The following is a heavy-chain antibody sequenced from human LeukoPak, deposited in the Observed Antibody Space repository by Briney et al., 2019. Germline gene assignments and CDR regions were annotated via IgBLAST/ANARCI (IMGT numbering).Heavy chain of an antibody. V-gene: IGHV3-23*01. CDR1: GFNLNNFA. J-gene: IGHJ6*02. CDR2: ISGDGGAT. Sequence: GGSLRLSCAASGFNLNNFAVSWVRRAPGKGLEWVSGISGDGGATRYADPVKGRFTMSRDNSKNTLYLQINSLRVEDTAVYYCAKHREIWYYYYGMDVWGQGTTVTVSS. D-gene: IGHD3-16*01. CDR3: AKHREIWYYYYGMDV.